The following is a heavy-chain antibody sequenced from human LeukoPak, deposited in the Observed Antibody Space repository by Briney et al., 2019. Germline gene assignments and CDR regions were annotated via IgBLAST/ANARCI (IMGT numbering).Heavy chain of an antibody. Sequence: SETLSLTCTVSGGSISSYYWSWTRQPPGKGLEWIGYIYYSGSTNYNPSLKSRVTISVDTSKNQFSLKLSSVTAADTAVYYCARARDPIFGVVMASDYWGQGTLVTVSS. J-gene: IGHJ4*02. D-gene: IGHD3-3*01. CDR1: GGSISSYY. V-gene: IGHV4-59*01. CDR3: ARARDPIFGVVMASDY. CDR2: IYYSGST.